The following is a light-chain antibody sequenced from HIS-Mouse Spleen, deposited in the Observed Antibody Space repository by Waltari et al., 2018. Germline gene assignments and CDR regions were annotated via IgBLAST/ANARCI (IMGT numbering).Light chain of an antibody. Sequence: NFMLTQPHSVSESPGKTVTISCTRSSASIASNYVQWYQQRPGSAPTTVIYEDNQRPSGVPDRFSGSIDSSSNSASPPISGLKTEAEADYYCQSYDSSNHWVFGGGTKLTVL. CDR1: SASIASNY. V-gene: IGLV6-57*04. CDR2: EDN. J-gene: IGLJ3*02. CDR3: QSYDSSNHWV.